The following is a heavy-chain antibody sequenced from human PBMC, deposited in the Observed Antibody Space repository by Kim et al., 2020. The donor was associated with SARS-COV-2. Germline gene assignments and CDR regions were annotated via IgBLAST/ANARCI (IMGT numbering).Heavy chain of an antibody. J-gene: IGHJ3*02. CDR1: GFTFSSYA. CDR3: ARDDRDYYDSSGYSAGAFDI. CDR2: ISYDGSNK. D-gene: IGHD3-22*01. V-gene: IGHV3-30-3*01. Sequence: GGSLRLSCAASGFTFSSYAMHWVRQAPGKGLEWVAVISYDGSNKYYADSVKGRFTISRDNSKNTLYLQMNSLRAEDTAVYYCARDDRDYYDSSGYSAGAFDIWGQGTMVTVSS.